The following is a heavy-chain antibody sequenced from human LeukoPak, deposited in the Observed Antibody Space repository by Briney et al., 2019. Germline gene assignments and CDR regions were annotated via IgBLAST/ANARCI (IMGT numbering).Heavy chain of an antibody. J-gene: IGHJ4*02. Sequence: PGGSLRLSCAASEFIFSGYWMNWVRQAPGKGLAWVANIKQDGSEKQYVDSVRGRFTISRDNAKNSLYLQMNSLRVEDTAVYYCARDGFVGAADYWGQGTLVTVSS. CDR1: EFIFSGYW. V-gene: IGHV3-7*01. CDR2: IKQDGSEK. D-gene: IGHD6-13*01. CDR3: ARDGFVGAADY.